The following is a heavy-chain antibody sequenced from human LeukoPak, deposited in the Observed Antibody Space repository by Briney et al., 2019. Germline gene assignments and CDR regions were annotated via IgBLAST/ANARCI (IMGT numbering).Heavy chain of an antibody. D-gene: IGHD2-2*01. CDR2: IYSGGST. J-gene: IGHJ4*02. CDR3: ARTDCSSTSCYLVH. Sequence: GRSLRLSCAASGFTVSSNYMSWVRQAPGKGLEWVSVIYSGGSTYYADSVKGRFTISRDNSKNTLYLQMNSLRAEDTAVYYCARTDCSSTSCYLVHWGQGTLVTVSS. CDR1: GFTVSSNY. V-gene: IGHV3-53*01.